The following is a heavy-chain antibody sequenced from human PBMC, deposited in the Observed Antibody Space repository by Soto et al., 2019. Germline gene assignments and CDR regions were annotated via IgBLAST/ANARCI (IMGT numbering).Heavy chain of an antibody. V-gene: IGHV1-69*12. D-gene: IGHD6-19*01. CDR2: IIPIFGTA. CDR3: ARGERYSSGWYFSY. Sequence: QVQLVQSGAEVKKPGSSVKVSCKASGGTFSSYAISWVRQAPGQGLEWMGGIIPIFGTANYAQKFQGRVTITADESTSTAYMGLSSLRSEDTAVYYWARGERYSSGWYFSYWGQGTLVTVSS. CDR1: GGTFSSYA. J-gene: IGHJ4*02.